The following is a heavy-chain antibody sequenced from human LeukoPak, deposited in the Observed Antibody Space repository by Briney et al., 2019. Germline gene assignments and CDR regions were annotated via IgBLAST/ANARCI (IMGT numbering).Heavy chain of an antibody. CDR2: IIPIFGTA. J-gene: IGHJ4*02. D-gene: IGHD1-1*01. Sequence: SVRVSCKASGGTFNIYAISWVRQAPGQGREWMGGIIPIFGTANYAQKFQGRVTITADKSTSTAYMELSSLRSEDTAVYYCARGKNWNDLTFDYWGQGTLVTVSS. CDR1: GGTFNIYA. V-gene: IGHV1-69*06. CDR3: ARGKNWNDLTFDY.